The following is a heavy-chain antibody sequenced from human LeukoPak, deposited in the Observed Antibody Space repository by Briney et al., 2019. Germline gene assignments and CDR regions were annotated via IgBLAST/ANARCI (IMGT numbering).Heavy chain of an antibody. CDR3: ARGLYCNSISCYLDY. CDR1: GDSISGYY. CDR2: MYTSGST. V-gene: IGHV4-4*07. Sequence: SETLSLTCTVSGDSISGYYWNWIRQPAGKGLEWIGRMYTSGSTNYDPSLKSRVTISVDKSKNQFSLKLSSVTAADTAVYYCARGLYCNSISCYLDYWGQGTLVTVS. D-gene: IGHD2-2*01. J-gene: IGHJ4*02.